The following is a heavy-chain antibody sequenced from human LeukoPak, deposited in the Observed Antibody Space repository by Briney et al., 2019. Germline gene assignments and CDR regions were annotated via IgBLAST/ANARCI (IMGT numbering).Heavy chain of an antibody. CDR1: GYSFTTYW. V-gene: IGHV5-10-1*01. CDR2: IDPSDSYT. CDR3: ARHQYQLLSYYYYGMDV. J-gene: IGHJ6*02. Sequence: GESLKISCKGSGYSFTTYWISWVRQMPGKGLGWMGRIDPSDSYTNYSPSFQGHVTISADKSISPACLQWSSLKASDTARYYCARHQYQLLSYYYYGMDVWGQGTTVTVSS. D-gene: IGHD2-2*01.